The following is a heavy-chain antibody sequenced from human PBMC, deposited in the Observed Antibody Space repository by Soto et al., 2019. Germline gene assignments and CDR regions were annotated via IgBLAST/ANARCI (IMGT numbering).Heavy chain of an antibody. CDR1: GYTFTGYY. Sequence: GASVKVSCKASGYTFTGYYMHWVRQAPGQGLEWMGWINPNSGGTNYAQKFQGRVTMTRDTSISTAYMELSRLRSDDTAVYYCASARPGYSGYHFDYWGQGTLVTVYS. CDR3: ASARPGYSGYHFDY. V-gene: IGHV1-2*02. J-gene: IGHJ4*02. D-gene: IGHD3-9*01. CDR2: INPNSGGT.